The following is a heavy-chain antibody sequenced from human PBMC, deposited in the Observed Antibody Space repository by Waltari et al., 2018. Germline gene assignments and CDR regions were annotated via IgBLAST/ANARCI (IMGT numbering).Heavy chain of an antibody. CDR1: GGSFSSGYW. Sequence: QVQLQESGPGLVKPSGTLSLTCAVTGGSFSSGYWWTWVRQFPGKGLEWIGEINHGGAINYNPSLKTRVTMSVDKSKNHFSLKLISVTAADTAVYYCARMTYTSSPFDYWGQGTLVTVSS. J-gene: IGHJ4*02. V-gene: IGHV4-4*02. D-gene: IGHD3-16*01. CDR2: INHGGAI. CDR3: ARMTYTSSPFDY.